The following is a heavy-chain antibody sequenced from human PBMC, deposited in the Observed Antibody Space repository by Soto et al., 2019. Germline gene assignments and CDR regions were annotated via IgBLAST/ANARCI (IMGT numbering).Heavy chain of an antibody. Sequence: PGGSLRLSCAASGFTFSSYAMSWVRQAPGKGLDWVSDISGSDRSTYYADPVKGRFTISRDNSKNTLYLQMNSPRAEDTAVYYCAKDKGSSWYYYYGMDVWGQVTTVTVSS. CDR2: ISGSDRST. J-gene: IGHJ6*02. D-gene: IGHD6-13*01. CDR1: GFTFSSYA. CDR3: AKDKGSSWYYYYGMDV. V-gene: IGHV3-23*01.